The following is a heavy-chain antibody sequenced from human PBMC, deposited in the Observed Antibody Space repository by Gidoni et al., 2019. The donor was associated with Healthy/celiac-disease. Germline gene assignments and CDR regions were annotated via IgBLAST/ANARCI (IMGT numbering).Heavy chain of an antibody. J-gene: IGHJ5*02. D-gene: IGHD3-3*01. CDR1: GFSLSSSGVG. V-gene: IGHV2-5*01. Sequence: QITLKESGPTLVKPTQTLTLTCTFSGFSLSSSGVGVGLIRQPPGKALEWLALIYWNDDKRYSPSLKSRLTLTKDTSKNQVVLTMTNMDPVDTATYYCARHYDFWSGPKWFDPWGQGTLVTVSS. CDR3: ARHYDFWSGPKWFDP. CDR2: IYWNDDK.